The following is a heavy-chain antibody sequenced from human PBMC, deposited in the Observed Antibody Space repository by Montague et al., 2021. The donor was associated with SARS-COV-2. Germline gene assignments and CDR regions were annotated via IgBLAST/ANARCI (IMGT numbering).Heavy chain of an antibody. D-gene: IGHD6-19*01. Sequence: TLSLTCTVSGGSISSGSYYWSWIRQPAGKGLEWSGRSSISGSTNYNTSLKSRVTISVDTSENQFSLKLSSVTAADTAVYYCARDIAVAGLFDYWGQGTLVTVSS. CDR3: ARDIAVAGLFDY. J-gene: IGHJ4*02. CDR2: SSISGST. V-gene: IGHV4-61*02. CDR1: GGSISSGSYY.